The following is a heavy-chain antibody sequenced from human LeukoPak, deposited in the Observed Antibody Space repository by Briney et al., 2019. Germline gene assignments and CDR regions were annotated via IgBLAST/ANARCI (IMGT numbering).Heavy chain of an antibody. Sequence: GGSLRLSCAASGFTFSSYGMHWVRQAPGKGLEWVAFIRYDGSNKYYADSVKGRFTISRDNSKNTLYLQMNSLRAEDTAVYYCAKDVRAARPDYMDVWGKGTTVTVSS. D-gene: IGHD6-6*01. V-gene: IGHV3-30*02. CDR2: IRYDGSNK. CDR1: GFTFSSYG. J-gene: IGHJ6*03. CDR3: AKDVRAARPDYMDV.